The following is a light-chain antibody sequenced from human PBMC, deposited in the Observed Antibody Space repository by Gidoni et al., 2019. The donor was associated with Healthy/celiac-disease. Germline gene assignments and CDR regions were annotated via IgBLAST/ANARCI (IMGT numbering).Light chain of an antibody. J-gene: IGLJ3*02. CDR2: DVR. CDR3: CSYAGSYTWV. V-gene: IGLV2-11*01. Sequence: QATLTQPRSVSGSPGQSVTISCTGTSSDVGGYNYVSWYQPHPGKAPKLMIYDVRKRPSGLPDRFSGSKSGNPASLTISGLQAEDEAYYYFCSYAGSYTWVFGGGTKLPVL. CDR1: SSDVGGYNY.